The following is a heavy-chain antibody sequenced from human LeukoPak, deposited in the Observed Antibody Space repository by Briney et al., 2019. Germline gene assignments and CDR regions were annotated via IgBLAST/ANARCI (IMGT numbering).Heavy chain of an antibody. D-gene: IGHD3-10*01. CDR1: GYTFTGYY. J-gene: IGHJ5*02. Sequence: ASVKVSCKASGYTFTGYYMHWVRQAPGQGLEWMGWINPNSGGTNYAQKFQGRVTMTRDTSISTAYMELSRLRPDDTAVYYCARDWAMVRGRGWFDPWGQGTLVTVSS. V-gene: IGHV1-2*02. CDR2: INPNSGGT. CDR3: ARDWAMVRGRGWFDP.